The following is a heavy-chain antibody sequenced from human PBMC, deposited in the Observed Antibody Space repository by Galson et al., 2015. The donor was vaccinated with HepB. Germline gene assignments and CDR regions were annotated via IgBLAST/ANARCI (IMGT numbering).Heavy chain of an antibody. D-gene: IGHD5-18*01. Sequence: SLRLSCAASGFSFSNAWMSWVRQVPGKGLEWVGRIKSKTDGGTADYAAPVKGRFTISRDDSENTLYLQMNSLKTEDTAVYYCTTEGGRGYGWNHWGQGTLVTVSS. CDR3: TTEGGRGYGWNH. CDR2: IKSKTDGGTA. V-gene: IGHV3-15*07. CDR1: GFSFSNAW. J-gene: IGHJ5*02.